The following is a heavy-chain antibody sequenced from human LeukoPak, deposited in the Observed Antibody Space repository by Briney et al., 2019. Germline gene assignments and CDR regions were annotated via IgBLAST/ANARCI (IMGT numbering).Heavy chain of an antibody. CDR1: GFTFGSYL. J-gene: IGHJ4*02. D-gene: IGHD1-26*01. V-gene: IGHV3-74*01. CDR2: ISSDGSDT. CDR3: ARKQVGADFDY. Sequence: GGSLRLSCTASGFTFGSYLMHWVRQAPGKGLVWVPRISSDGSDTTYADSVKGRFTISRDSAKNTLYLQMNSLRVEDTAVYYCARKQVGADFDYWGQGILVTVSS.